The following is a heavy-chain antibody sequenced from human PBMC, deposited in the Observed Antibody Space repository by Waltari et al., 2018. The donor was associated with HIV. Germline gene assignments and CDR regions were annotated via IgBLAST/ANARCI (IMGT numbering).Heavy chain of an antibody. CDR1: GYPFTSYG. D-gene: IGHD3-22*01. Sequence: QVQLVQSGAEVKKPGASVKVSCKASGYPFTSYGIRRVRQAPAQGLEWMGWISAYNGNTNYAQKLQGRVTMTTDTSTSTAYMELRSLRSDDTAVYYCAREFTYYYDSSGYGKRAFDIWGQGTMVTVSS. V-gene: IGHV1-18*01. CDR2: ISAYNGNT. CDR3: AREFTYYYDSSGYGKRAFDI. J-gene: IGHJ3*02.